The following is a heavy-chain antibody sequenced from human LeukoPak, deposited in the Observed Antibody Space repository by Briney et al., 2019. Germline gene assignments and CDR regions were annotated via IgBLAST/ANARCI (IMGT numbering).Heavy chain of an antibody. CDR3: AREHSGSYFFDY. Sequence: SETLSLTCTVSGGSISSYYWSWIRQPPGKGLEWIGYIYYSGSTNYNPSLKSRVAISVDTSKDQFSLKLSSVTAADTAVYYWAREHSGSYFFDYWGQGTLVTVSS. J-gene: IGHJ4*02. CDR1: GGSISSYY. D-gene: IGHD1-26*01. CDR2: IYYSGST. V-gene: IGHV4-59*01.